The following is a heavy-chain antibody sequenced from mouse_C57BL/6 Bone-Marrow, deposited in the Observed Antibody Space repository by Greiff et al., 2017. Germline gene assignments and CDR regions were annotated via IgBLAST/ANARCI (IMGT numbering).Heavy chain of an antibody. V-gene: IGHV1-19*01. CDR2: INPYNGGT. CDR3: ARGDYSLDY. J-gene: IGHJ2*01. D-gene: IGHD2-12*01. Sequence: EVQLQQSGPVLVKPGASVKMSCKASGYTFTDYYMNWVKQSHGKSLEWIGVINPYNGGTSYNQKFKGKATLTVDKSSSTAYMELNSLTSEESAVYYCARGDYSLDYWGQGTTLTVSS. CDR1: GYTFTDYY.